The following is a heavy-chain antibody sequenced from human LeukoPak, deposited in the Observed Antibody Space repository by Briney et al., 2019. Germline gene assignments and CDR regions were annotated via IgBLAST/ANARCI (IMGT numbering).Heavy chain of an antibody. Sequence: ASVKVSCKASGYTFTSYYMHWVRQAPGQGLEWMGIINPSGGSTSYAQKFQGRVTMTRDTSTSTVYMELSSPRSDDTAVYYCAMGAAAGAFDIWGQGTMVTVSS. CDR3: AMGAAAGAFDI. CDR2: INPSGGST. CDR1: GYTFTSYY. J-gene: IGHJ3*02. V-gene: IGHV1-46*01. D-gene: IGHD6-13*01.